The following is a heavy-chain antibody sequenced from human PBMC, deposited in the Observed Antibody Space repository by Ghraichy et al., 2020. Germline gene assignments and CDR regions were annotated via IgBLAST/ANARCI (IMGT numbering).Heavy chain of an antibody. CDR3: AAFTREEVAAAGTLDY. Sequence: TLSLTCTVSGGSISSYYWSWIRQPPGKGLEWIGYIYYSGSTNYNPSLKSRVTISVDTSKNQFSLKLSSVTAADTAVYYCAAFTREEVAAAGTLDYWGQGTLVTVSS. D-gene: IGHD6-13*01. V-gene: IGHV4-59*01. J-gene: IGHJ4*02. CDR2: IYYSGST. CDR1: GGSISSYY.